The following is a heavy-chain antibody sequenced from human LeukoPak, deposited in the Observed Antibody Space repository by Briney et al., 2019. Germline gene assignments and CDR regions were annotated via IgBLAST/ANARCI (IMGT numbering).Heavy chain of an antibody. CDR2: INPNSGGT. J-gene: IGHJ4*02. Sequence: ASVKVSCKASGYTFTGYYMHWVRQVPGQGLEWMGWINPNSGGTKYAQKFQGRVTMTRDTSISTAYMELNRLRSDDTAMYYCARVMNREGTNYWGQGTLVTVSS. CDR1: GYTFTGYY. V-gene: IGHV1-2*02. D-gene: IGHD1/OR15-1a*01. CDR3: ARVMNREGTNY.